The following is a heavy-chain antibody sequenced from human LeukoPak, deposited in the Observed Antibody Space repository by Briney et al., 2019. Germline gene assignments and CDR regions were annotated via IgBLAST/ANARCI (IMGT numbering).Heavy chain of an antibody. CDR2: IIPIFGTA. J-gene: IGHJ4*02. V-gene: IGHV1-46*01. Sequence: ASVKVSCKASGYTFTGYYMHWVRQAPGQGLEWMGGIIPIFGTANYAQKFQGRVTMTRDTSTSTVYMELSSLRSEDTAVYYCARSIFGVVISDYWGQGTLVTVSS. CDR1: GYTFTGYY. CDR3: ARSIFGVVISDY. D-gene: IGHD3-3*01.